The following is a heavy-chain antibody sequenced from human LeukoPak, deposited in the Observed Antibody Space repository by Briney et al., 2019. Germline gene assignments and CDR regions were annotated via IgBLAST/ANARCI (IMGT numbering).Heavy chain of an antibody. D-gene: IGHD2-15*01. V-gene: IGHV3-30*04. CDR2: ISYDGSNK. CDR1: GITFSSYA. Sequence: PGGSLRLSCAASGITFSSYAMHWVRQAPGKGLEWVAVISYDGSNKYYADSVKGRFTISRDNAKNSLYLQMNTLRAEDTGMYYCARVSTGVYCSGGRCYSDAEYFQHWGQGTLVTVSS. J-gene: IGHJ1*01. CDR3: ARVSTGVYCSGGRCYSDAEYFQH.